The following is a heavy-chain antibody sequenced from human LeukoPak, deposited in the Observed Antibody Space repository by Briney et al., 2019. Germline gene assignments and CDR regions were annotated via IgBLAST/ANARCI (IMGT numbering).Heavy chain of an antibody. CDR1: GGTFSSYA. J-gene: IGHJ6*02. V-gene: IGHV1-69*04. Sequence: SVKVSCKASGGTFSSYAISWVRQAPGQGLEWMGRIIPILGIANYAQKFQGRVTTTADKSTSTAYMELSSLRSEDTAVYYCARYSGSYHLYGMDVWGQGTTVTVSS. CDR3: ARYSGSYHLYGMDV. D-gene: IGHD1-26*01. CDR2: IIPILGIA.